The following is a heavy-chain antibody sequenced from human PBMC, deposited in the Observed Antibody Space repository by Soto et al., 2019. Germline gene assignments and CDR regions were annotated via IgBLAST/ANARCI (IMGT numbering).Heavy chain of an antibody. CDR1: GGSISSYY. CDR2: IYYSGST. V-gene: IGHV4-59*01. Sequence: LSLTCTVSGGSISSYYWSWIRQPPGKGLEWIGYIYYSGSTNYNPSLKSRVTISVDTSKNQFSLKLSSVTAADTAVYYCAREKETYYMDVWGKGTTVTVSS. CDR3: AREKETYYMDV. J-gene: IGHJ6*03.